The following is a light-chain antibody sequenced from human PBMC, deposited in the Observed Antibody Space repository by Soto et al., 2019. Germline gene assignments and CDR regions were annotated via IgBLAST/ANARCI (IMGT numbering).Light chain of an antibody. CDR3: TSYTARRLYV. J-gene: IGLJ1*01. CDR2: DVS. V-gene: IGLV2-14*03. Sequence: QSALTQPASVSGSPGQSITISCTGTSSDVGGYDYVSWYQQHPGKAPKLLIYDVSNRPSGVSTRFSGSKSGNTAPLTISGLQAEDEGDYYCTSYTARRLYVFGSGTKLTVL. CDR1: SSDVGGYDY.